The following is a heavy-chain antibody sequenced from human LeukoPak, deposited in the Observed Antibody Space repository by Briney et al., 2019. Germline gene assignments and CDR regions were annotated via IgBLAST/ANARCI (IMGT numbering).Heavy chain of an antibody. CDR2: INPNSGGT. CDR1: GYTFTGYY. D-gene: IGHD3-3*01. V-gene: IGHV1-2*02. CDR3: ARGSPVWSGSYYYYYGMDV. J-gene: IGHJ6*02. Sequence: ASVKVSCKASGYTFTGYYMHWVRQAPGQGLEWMGWINPNSGGTNYAQKFQGRVTMTRDTSISTAYMELSRLRSDDTAVYYCARGSPVWSGSYYYYYGMDVWGQGTTVTVSS.